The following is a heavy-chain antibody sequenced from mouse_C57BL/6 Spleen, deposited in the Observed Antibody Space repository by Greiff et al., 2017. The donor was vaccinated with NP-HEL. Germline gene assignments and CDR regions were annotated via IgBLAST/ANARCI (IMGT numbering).Heavy chain of an antibody. D-gene: IGHD1-1*01. CDR3: ARFSITTPVAEDFDV. CDR2: IWTGGGT. V-gene: IGHV2-9-1*01. CDR1: GFSLTSYA. J-gene: IGHJ1*03. Sequence: VKLMESGPGLVAPSQSLSITCTVSGFSLTSYAISWVRQPPGKGLEWLGVIWTGGGTNYNSALKSRLSISKDNSKSQVFLKMNSLQTDDTARYYCARFSITTPVAEDFDVWGTGTTVTVSS.